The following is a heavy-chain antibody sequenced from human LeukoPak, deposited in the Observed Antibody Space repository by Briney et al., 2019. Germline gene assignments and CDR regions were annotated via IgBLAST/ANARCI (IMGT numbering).Heavy chain of an antibody. CDR1: GYTFTSYA. D-gene: IGHD3-22*01. CDR3: ARVYYYDRTLDY. Sequence: ASVKVSCKASGYTFTSYAMHWVRQAPGQRLEWMGWINAGNGNTKYPQKFQGRVTITRDTSASTAYMELSSLRSEDTAVYYCARVYYYDRTLDYWGQGTLVTVSS. CDR2: INAGNGNT. V-gene: IGHV1-3*01. J-gene: IGHJ4*02.